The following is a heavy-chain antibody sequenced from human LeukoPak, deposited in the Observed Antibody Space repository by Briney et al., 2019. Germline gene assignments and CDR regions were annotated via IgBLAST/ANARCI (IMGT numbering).Heavy chain of an antibody. CDR2: IYYSGST. CDR3: ARLGRYCSSTSCSYKPTVYYYYYYMDV. Sequence: SETLSLTCTDSGGSISSYYWSWIRQPPGKGLEWIGYIYYSGSTNYNPSLKSRVTISVDTSKNQFSLKLSSVTAADTAVYYCARLGRYCSSTSCSYKPTVYYYYYYMDVWGKGTTVTVSS. D-gene: IGHD2-2*01. V-gene: IGHV4-59*01. J-gene: IGHJ6*03. CDR1: GGSISSYY.